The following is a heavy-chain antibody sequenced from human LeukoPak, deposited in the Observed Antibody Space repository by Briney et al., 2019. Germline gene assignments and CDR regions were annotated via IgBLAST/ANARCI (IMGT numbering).Heavy chain of an antibody. Sequence: GGSLRLSCGASGFTFSSYAMYWVRQAPGKGLQYVSAITSNGITYYANSVKGRFTISRDNSKNTLYLQMGSLRPEDMGVYYCARVDPYGSGSLPDYWGQGTLVTVSS. V-gene: IGHV3-64*01. J-gene: IGHJ4*02. D-gene: IGHD3-10*01. CDR1: GFTFSSYA. CDR3: ARVDPYGSGSLPDY. CDR2: ITSNGIT.